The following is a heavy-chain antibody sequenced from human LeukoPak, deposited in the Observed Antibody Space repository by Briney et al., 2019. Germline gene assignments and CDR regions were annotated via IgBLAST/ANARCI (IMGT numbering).Heavy chain of an antibody. J-gene: IGHJ4*02. CDR1: GGSFSGYY. V-gene: IGHV4-34*01. CDR3: ARKGYSGSYGTNY. D-gene: IGHD1-26*01. Sequence: SETLSLTCAVYGGSFSGYYWGWIRQPPGKGLEWTGEINHSGSTNYNPSLKSRVTISVDTSKNQFSLKLSSVTAADTAVYYCARKGYSGSYGTNYWGQGTLVTVSS. CDR2: INHSGST.